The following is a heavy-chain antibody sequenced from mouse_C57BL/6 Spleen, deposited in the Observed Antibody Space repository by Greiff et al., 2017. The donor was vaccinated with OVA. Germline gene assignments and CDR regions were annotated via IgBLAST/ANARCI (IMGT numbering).Heavy chain of an antibody. CDR1: GYTFTGYW. V-gene: IGHV1-50*01. CDR2: IDPSDSYT. Sequence: QVQLQQPGAELVKPGASVKLSCKASGYTFTGYWMQWVKQRPGQGLEWIGEIDPSDSYTNYNQKFKSKATLTVDTSSSTAYMQLSSLTSEDSAVYYCARGALLTGAWFAYWGQGTLVTVSA. J-gene: IGHJ3*01. D-gene: IGHD4-1*01. CDR3: ARGALLTGAWFAY.